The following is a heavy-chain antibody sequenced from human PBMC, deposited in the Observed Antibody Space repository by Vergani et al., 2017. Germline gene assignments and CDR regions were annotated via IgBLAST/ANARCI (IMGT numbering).Heavy chain of an antibody. D-gene: IGHD5-24*01. J-gene: IGHJ4*02. CDR1: GGTFSSYT. CDR2: IIPILGIA. CDR3: ARDLGEGDGYNLFDY. V-gene: IGHV1-69*08. Sequence: QVQLVQSGAEVKKPGSSVKVSCRASGGTFSSYTISWVRQAPGQGLEWMGRIIPILGIANYAQKFQGRVTITADKSTSTAYMELSSLRSEDTAVYYCARDLGEGDGYNLFDYWGQGTLVTVSS.